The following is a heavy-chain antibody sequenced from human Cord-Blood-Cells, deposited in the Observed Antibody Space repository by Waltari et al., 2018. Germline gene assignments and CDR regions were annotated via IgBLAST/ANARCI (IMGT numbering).Heavy chain of an antibody. Sequence: QVQLVQSGAEVKKPGASVKVSCKASGYTFTSYDINWVRQATGQGLEWMGWMNPNSGNTGYAQKFQCRVTITRDTSISTAYMELSSLRSEDTAVYYCASASNVNWGGEEAFDIWGQGTMVTVSS. D-gene: IGHD7-27*01. V-gene: IGHV1-8*03. J-gene: IGHJ3*02. CDR2: MNPNSGNT. CDR3: ASASNVNWGGEEAFDI. CDR1: GYTFTSYD.